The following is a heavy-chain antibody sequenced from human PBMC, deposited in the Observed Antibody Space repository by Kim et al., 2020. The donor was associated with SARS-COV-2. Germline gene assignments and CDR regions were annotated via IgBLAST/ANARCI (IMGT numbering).Heavy chain of an antibody. J-gene: IGHJ6*02. CDR3: ATQGTSSLGYCSSTSCPYWYYGMDV. D-gene: IGHD2-2*01. V-gene: IGHV5-51*01. Sequence: GESLKISCKGSGYSFTSYWIGWVRQMPGKGLEWMGIIYPGDSDTRYSPSFQGQVTISADKSISTAYLQWSSLKASDTAMYYCATQGTSSLGYCSSTSCPYWYYGMDVWGQGTTVTVSS. CDR2: IYPGDSDT. CDR1: GYSFTSYW.